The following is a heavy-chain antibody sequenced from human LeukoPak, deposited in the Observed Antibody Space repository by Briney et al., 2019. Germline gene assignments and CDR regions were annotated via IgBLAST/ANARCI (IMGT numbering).Heavy chain of an antibody. J-gene: IGHJ4*02. CDR3: ARQYSYDSSGYYPWDY. CDR2: VSSSDKTI. CDR1: GFIFSTYE. V-gene: IGHV3-48*03. D-gene: IGHD3-22*01. Sequence: PGGSLRLSCAASGFIFSTYEMNWVRQAPGKGLEWVSYVSSSDKTIYYADSVKGRFTISRDNAKNSLYLQMNSLRAEDTAMYYCARQYSYDSSGYYPWDYWGQGTLVTVSS.